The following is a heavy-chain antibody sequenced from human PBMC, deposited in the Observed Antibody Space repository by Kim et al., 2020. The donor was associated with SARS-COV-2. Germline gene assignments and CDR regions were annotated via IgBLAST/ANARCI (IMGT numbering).Heavy chain of an antibody. CDR3: ARGGAVLRFLEWLSSYFDY. D-gene: IGHD3-3*01. J-gene: IGHJ4*02. V-gene: IGHV1-3*01. CDR1: GYTFSNYA. CDR2: INAGSGNT. Sequence: ASVKVSCKASGYTFSNYAMHWVRQAPGQRLEWMGWINAGSGNTEYSQKFQGRLIITRDTSASTAYMALSSLRSEDTAVYYCARGGAVLRFLEWLSSYFDYWGQGTLVTVSS.